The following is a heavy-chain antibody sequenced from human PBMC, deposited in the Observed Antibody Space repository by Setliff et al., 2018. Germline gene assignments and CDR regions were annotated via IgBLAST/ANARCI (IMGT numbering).Heavy chain of an antibody. CDR2: INTNTGFP. J-gene: IGHJ4*02. Sequence: ASVKVSCKASGYTFTNYAMNWVRQAPGQGLEWMGWINTNTGFPTYAQGFTGRFVFSLDTSVSTAYLQISSVKAEDTAVYYCARERILAWGAGFDNWGQGTLVTVSS. CDR1: GYTFTNYA. D-gene: IGHD3-16*01. CDR3: ARERILAWGAGFDN. V-gene: IGHV7-4-1*02.